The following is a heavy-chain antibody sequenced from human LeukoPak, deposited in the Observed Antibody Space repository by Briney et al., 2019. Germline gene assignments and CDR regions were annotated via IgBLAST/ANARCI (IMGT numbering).Heavy chain of an antibody. CDR2: INPNSGGT. D-gene: IGHD5-18*01. CDR1: GGTFSSYA. J-gene: IGHJ4*02. Sequence: RASVKVSCKASGGTFSSYAISWVRQAPGQGLEWMGWINPNSGGTNYSQKFQGRVTMTRDTSISTAYMELSRLRSDDTAVYYCARSIQLWSYFDYWGQGTLVTVSS. V-gene: IGHV1-2*02. CDR3: ARSIQLWSYFDY.